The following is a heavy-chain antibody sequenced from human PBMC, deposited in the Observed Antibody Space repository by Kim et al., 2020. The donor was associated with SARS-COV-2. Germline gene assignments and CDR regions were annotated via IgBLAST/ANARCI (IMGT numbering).Heavy chain of an antibody. CDR1: GYNFTSHW. CDR2: IDPSDSYT. V-gene: IGHV5-10-1*01. D-gene: IGHD3-10*01. CDR3: ASRLLPGVTGMYYFDH. J-gene: IGHJ4*02. Sequence: GESLKISCQGSGYNFTSHWISWVRQRPGKGLEWMGRIDPSDSYTHYSQSFEGHVTLSGDKSINTAYLQWDSLKASDTAIYYCASRLLPGVTGMYYFDHWGQGTLVTVS.